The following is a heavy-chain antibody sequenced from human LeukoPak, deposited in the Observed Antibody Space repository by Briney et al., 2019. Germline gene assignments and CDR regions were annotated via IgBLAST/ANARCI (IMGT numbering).Heavy chain of an antibody. CDR3: ARDLDY. Sequence: ASVMVSWKASGYTCTSYDVHWVLQATGQGLEWMGWMNPNSGNTGYAQKFQGRVTMTRNTSISTAYMELSSLRSEDTAVYYCARDLDYWGQGTLVTVSS. CDR2: MNPNSGNT. J-gene: IGHJ4*02. V-gene: IGHV1-8*01. CDR1: GYTCTSYD.